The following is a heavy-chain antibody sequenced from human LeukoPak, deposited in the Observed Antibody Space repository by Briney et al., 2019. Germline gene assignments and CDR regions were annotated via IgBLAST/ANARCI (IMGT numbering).Heavy chain of an antibody. J-gene: IGHJ4*02. CDR1: GGTFSSYA. D-gene: IGHD7-27*01. CDR2: IIPIFGTA. V-gene: IGHV1-69*13. Sequence: ASVKVSCKASGGTFSSYAISWVRQAPGQGLEWMGGIIPIFGTANYAQKFQGRVTITADESTSTAYMELSSLRSEDTAVYYCARGGGTGDQFGFDYWGQGTLVTVSS. CDR3: ARGGGTGDQFGFDY.